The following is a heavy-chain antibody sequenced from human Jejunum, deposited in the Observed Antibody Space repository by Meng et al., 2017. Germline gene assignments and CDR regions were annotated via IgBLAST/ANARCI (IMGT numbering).Heavy chain of an antibody. CDR1: GDTVSSNSAA. V-gene: IGHV6-1*01. Sequence: SQIPSLTGVISGDTVSSNSAAWNWIRQSPSRGLEWLGRTYYRSKWSYDYALSMKSRITVNPDTSKNQFSLHLNSVTPEDTAVYYCARDPGGYHSALDIWGPGTMVTVSS. D-gene: IGHD6-25*01. J-gene: IGHJ3*02. CDR2: TYYRSKWSY. CDR3: ARDPGGYHSALDI.